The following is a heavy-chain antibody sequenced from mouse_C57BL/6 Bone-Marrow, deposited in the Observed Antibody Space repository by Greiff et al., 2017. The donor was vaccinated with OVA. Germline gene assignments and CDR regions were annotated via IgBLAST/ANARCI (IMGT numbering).Heavy chain of an antibody. CDR2: ISYSGST. CDR3: ARDYYGSSFAY. Sequence: EVQGVESGPGMVKPSQSLSLTCTVTGYSITSGYDWHWIRHFPGNKLEWMGYISYSGSTNYNPSLKSRISITHDTSKNHFFLKLNSVTTEDTATYDCARDYYGSSFAYRGQGTLVTVSA. CDR1: GYSITSGYD. V-gene: IGHV3-1*01. J-gene: IGHJ3*01. D-gene: IGHD1-1*01.